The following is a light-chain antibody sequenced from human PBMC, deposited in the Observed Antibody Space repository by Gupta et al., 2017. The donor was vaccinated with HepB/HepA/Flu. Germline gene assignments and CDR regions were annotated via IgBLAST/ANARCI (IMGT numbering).Light chain of an antibody. V-gene: IGKV2-28*01. Sequence: DIAMIQSPLSLPVTPGEPASISCRSSQSLLQSNGYNSLDWYLQTPGQSPKLLIDLGSNRASGVPDRFSGSGSGTDFTLKISRVEAEDVGVYYCMQTLQTPTFGGGTKVEIK. CDR3: MQTLQTPT. CDR2: LGS. CDR1: QSLLQSNGYNS. J-gene: IGKJ4*01.